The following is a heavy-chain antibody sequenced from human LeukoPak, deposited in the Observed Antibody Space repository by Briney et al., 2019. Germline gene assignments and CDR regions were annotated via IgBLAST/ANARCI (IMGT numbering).Heavy chain of an antibody. CDR1: GHTFTDYY. Sequence: GASVKVSCKASGHTFTDYYMHWVRQAPGQGFEWMGWINPNSGGTNYAQKFQGRVTMTRDTSISTAYMELTSLRSDDTAVYYCTRGPSIATRPAYYFDYWGQGTLVTVSS. CDR2: INPNSGGT. J-gene: IGHJ4*02. D-gene: IGHD6-6*01. CDR3: TRGPSIATRPAYYFDY. V-gene: IGHV1-2*02.